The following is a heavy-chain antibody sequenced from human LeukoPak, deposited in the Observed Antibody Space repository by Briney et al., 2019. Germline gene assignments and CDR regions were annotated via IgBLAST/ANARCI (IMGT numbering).Heavy chain of an antibody. J-gene: IGHJ4*02. CDR2: ISGSGAST. Sequence: GGSLRLSCLTSGFTLSTNAMGWVRQAPGKGLEWISGISGSGASTYYADSVKGRFTISRDDSRNTLYLQMNSLRGDDTAVYYCAKDVGKWESLHFFDYWGQGTLVTVSS. V-gene: IGHV3-23*01. CDR1: GFTLSTNA. CDR3: AKDVGKWESLHFFDY. D-gene: IGHD1-26*01.